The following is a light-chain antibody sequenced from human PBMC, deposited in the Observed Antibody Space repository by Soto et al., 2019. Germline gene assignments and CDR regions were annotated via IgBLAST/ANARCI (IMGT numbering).Light chain of an antibody. V-gene: IGKV3D-15*01. Sequence: ETVMTQSPATLSVSPGERATLSCRASQSVRNNLATNLAWYQQRPGQAPRLLIYGASTRGTGIPARFSGSGSGTEFTLTISSLQSEDFAVYYCQQHNDWPPTFGQGTRLEIK. J-gene: IGKJ5*01. CDR2: GAS. CDR3: QQHNDWPPT. CDR1: QSVRNN.